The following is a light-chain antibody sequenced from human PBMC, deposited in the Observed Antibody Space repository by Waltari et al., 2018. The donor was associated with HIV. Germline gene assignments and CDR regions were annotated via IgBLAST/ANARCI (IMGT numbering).Light chain of an antibody. CDR3: QVWDSSSDHVV. J-gene: IGLJ2*01. CDR2: DDS. Sequence: SYVLTQPPSVSVAPGQTARSTCGGNKIGSKSVHWYKQKTGQAPVLVVYDDSDRPSGIPERFSGSNSGNTATLTISRVEAGDEADYYCQVWDSSSDHVVFGGGTKLTVL. V-gene: IGLV3-21*02. CDR1: KIGSKS.